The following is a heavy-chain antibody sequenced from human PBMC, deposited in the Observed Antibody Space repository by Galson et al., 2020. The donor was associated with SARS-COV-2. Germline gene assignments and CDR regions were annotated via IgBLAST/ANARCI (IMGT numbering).Heavy chain of an antibody. V-gene: IGHV4-39*01. J-gene: IGHJ6*02. D-gene: IGHD3-3*01. CDR3: ARHGDYAVWSGYYPHYYYYYGMDV. Sequence: SQTLSLTCTVSGGSISSSSYYWGWIRQPPGKGLEWIGSIYYSGSTYYNPSLKSRVTISVDTSKNQFSLKLSSVTAADTAVYYCARHGDYAVWSGYYPHYYYYYGMDVWGQGTTVTVSS. CDR1: GGSISSSSYY. CDR2: IYYSGST.